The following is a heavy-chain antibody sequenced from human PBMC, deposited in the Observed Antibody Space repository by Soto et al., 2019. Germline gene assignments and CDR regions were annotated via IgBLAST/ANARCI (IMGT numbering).Heavy chain of an antibody. J-gene: IGHJ4*02. V-gene: IGHV3-23*01. CDR3: AKFWGWNYRPFDY. CDR2: ISGSGGST. Sequence: EVQLLESGGGLVQPGGSLRLSCAASGFTFSSYAMSWVRQAPGKGLEWVSAISGSGGSTYYADSVKGRFTISRDNSKNTLYLQMNSLRAEDTAVYYRAKFWGWNYRPFDYWGQGTLVTVSP. CDR1: GFTFSSYA. D-gene: IGHD1-7*01.